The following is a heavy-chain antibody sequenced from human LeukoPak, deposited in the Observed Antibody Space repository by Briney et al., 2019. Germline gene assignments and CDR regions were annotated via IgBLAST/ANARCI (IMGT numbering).Heavy chain of an antibody. CDR3: ARRYYDILTGYLDAFDF. D-gene: IGHD3-9*01. Sequence: ASVKVSCKASGYTFTSYAVSWVRQAPGQGLEWMGWISAYNGDTNYAQKLQGRVTMTTDTSTSTAYMELRSLRSDDTAVYYCARRYYDILTGYLDAFDFWGQGTMVTVSS. CDR2: ISAYNGDT. V-gene: IGHV1-18*01. CDR1: GYTFTSYA. J-gene: IGHJ3*01.